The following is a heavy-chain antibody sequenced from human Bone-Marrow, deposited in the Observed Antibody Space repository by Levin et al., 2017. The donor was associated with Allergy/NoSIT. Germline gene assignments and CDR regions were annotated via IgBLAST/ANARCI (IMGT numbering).Heavy chain of an antibody. D-gene: IGHD6-19*01. CDR2: IKQDGSEK. J-gene: IGHJ3*02. CDR3: ARDSSGWYARDGFDM. CDR1: GFTFSSYW. Sequence: PGGSLRLSCEVSGFTFSSYWMSWVRQAPGKGLEWVANIKQDGSEKNYVDSVKGRFTISRDNAKNSLYLQMNSLRAEDTAVYYCARDSSGWYARDGFDMRGQGTMVTVSS. V-gene: IGHV3-7*01.